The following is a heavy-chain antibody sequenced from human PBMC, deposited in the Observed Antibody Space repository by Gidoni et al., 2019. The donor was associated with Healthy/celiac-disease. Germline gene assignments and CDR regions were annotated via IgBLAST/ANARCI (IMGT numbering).Heavy chain of an antibody. V-gene: IGHV1-18*01. J-gene: IGHJ6*02. CDR3: ARDQRTNPFEGKFLEWLLLVPYGMDV. CDR1: GYTFTSYV. CDR2: IRAYNGNT. D-gene: IGHD3-3*01. Sequence: QVQLVQSGAEVKKPGASVKVSCKASGYTFTSYVISWVRQAPGQGLEWMGWIRAYNGNTNYAQKLQGRVTRPTDTSTSTAYMELRSLRSDDTAVYDCARDQRTNPFEGKFLEWLLLVPYGMDVWGQGTTVTVSS.